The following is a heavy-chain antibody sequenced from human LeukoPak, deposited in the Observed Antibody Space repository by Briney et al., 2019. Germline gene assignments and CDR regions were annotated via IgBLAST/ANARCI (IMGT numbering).Heavy chain of an antibody. V-gene: IGHV4-4*07. Sequence: SETLSLSCSVSGGSISSYYWSWIRQPAGKGLEWIGRIYSSGTITYNPSLQSRVTMSVDTSKNEFSLKMSSVTAADTAVYYCTRDSGTTGEVKFDPWGQGTLVAVSS. CDR1: GGSISSYY. D-gene: IGHD3-10*01. CDR2: IYSSGTI. CDR3: TRDSGTTGEVKFDP. J-gene: IGHJ5*02.